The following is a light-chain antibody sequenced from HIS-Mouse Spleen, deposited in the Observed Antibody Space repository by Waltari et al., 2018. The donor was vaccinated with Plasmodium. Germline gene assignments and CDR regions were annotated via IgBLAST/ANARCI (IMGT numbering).Light chain of an antibody. Sequence: SYELTQPPSVSVSPGQTARITCSGAALPHKYPYSYQQKSGQAPVLVIYEDSKRPSGIPERFSGSSSGTMATLTISGAQVEDEADYYCYSTDSSGNHRVFGGGTKLTVL. CDR2: EDS. V-gene: IGLV3-10*01. CDR1: ALPHKY. J-gene: IGLJ3*02. CDR3: YSTDSSGNHRV.